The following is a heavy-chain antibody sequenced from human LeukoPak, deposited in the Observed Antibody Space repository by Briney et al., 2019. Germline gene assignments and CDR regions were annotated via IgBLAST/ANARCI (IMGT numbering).Heavy chain of an antibody. D-gene: IGHD1-7*01. J-gene: IGHJ5*02. CDR3: APGITGTTWDNWFDP. V-gene: IGHV1-69*05. CDR1: GGTFSSYA. Sequence: GASVKVSCKASGGTFSSYAISWVRQAPGQGLEWMGGIIPIFGTANYAQKFQGRVTITTDESTSIAYMELSSLRSEDTAVYYCAPGITGTTWDNWFDPWGQGTLVTVSS. CDR2: IIPIFGTA.